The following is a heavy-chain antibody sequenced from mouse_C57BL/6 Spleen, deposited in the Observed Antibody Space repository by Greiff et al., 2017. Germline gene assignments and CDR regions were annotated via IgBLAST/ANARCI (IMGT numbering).Heavy chain of an antibody. J-gene: IGHJ1*03. D-gene: IGHD1-1*01. CDR2: INPDSSTI. CDR3: SREVEVWYFDG. Sequence: EVKLLQSGGGLVQPGGSLKLSCAASGIDFSRYWMSWVRRAPGKGLEWIGEINPDSSTINYAPSLKDKFIISRDNAKNTLYLQMSKVRSEDTALYYCSREVEVWYFDGWGTGTTVTVSS. V-gene: IGHV4-1*01. CDR1: GIDFSRYW.